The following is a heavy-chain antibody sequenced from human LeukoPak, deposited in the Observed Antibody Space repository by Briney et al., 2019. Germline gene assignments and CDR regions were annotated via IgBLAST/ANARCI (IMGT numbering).Heavy chain of an antibody. CDR3: ARGMDSYVFDY. J-gene: IGHJ4*02. CDR1: GFTFSSYA. Sequence: PGGSLRLSCGASGFTFSSYAMHWVRQAPGKGLEWVAVISYDESNKYYADSVKGRFTISRDNSKNTLYLQMNSLRAEDTAVYYCARGMDSYVFDYWGQGTLVTVSS. V-gene: IGHV3-30*04. D-gene: IGHD3-16*01. CDR2: ISYDESNK.